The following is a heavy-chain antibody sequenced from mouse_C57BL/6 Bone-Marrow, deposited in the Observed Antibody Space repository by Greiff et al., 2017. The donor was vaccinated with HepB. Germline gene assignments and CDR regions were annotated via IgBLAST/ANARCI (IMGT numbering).Heavy chain of an antibody. J-gene: IGHJ1*03. CDR1: GYTFTGYW. CDR2: ILPGSGST. D-gene: IGHD1-1*01. CDR3: ARGHYYGSRLYWYFDI. V-gene: IGHV1-9*01. Sequence: VKLQQSGAELMKPGASVKLSCKATGYTFTGYWIEWVKQRPGHGLEWIGEILPGSGSTNYNEKFKGKATFTADTSSNTAYMQLSSLTTEDSAIYYCARGHYYGSRLYWYFDIWGTGTTVTVSS.